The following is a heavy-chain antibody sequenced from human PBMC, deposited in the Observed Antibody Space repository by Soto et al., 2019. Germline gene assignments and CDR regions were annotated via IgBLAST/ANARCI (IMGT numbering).Heavy chain of an antibody. CDR2: ISYDGGNK. J-gene: IGHJ5*02. V-gene: IGHV3-30*18. D-gene: IGHD3-10*02. CDR1: GFTFSSYG. Sequence: PGGSLSLSCAASGFTFSSYGMYWVRQAPGKGLEWVALISYDGGNKYYADSVKGRFTISRDNSKNTLYLQMNSLRTEDTAVYYCAKDMYGFDPWGQGTLVTVSS. CDR3: AKDMYGFDP.